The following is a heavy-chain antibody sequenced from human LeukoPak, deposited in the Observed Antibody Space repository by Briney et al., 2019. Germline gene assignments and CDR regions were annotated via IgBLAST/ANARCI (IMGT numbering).Heavy chain of an antibody. CDR2: ISGSGDNNDNT. D-gene: IGHD6-13*01. J-gene: IGHJ4*02. CDR1: GFTFSTYA. Sequence: PGGSLRLSCAASGFTFSTYAMSWVGKAPGKGLEWVSAISGSGDNNDNTYYADSVKGQFTISRDNSKNTLYLQMSSLRAEDAAVYYCAKSGSTSWYLDYWGQGTLVTVSS. CDR3: AKSGSTSWYLDY. V-gene: IGHV3-23*01.